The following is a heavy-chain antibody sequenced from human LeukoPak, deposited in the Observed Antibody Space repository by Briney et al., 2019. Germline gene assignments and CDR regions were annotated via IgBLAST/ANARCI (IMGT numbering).Heavy chain of an antibody. CDR1: GGSISSSSYY. J-gene: IGHJ3*02. Sequence: SETLSLTCTVSGGSISSSSYYWGWIRQPPGKGLEWIGSIYYSGSTYYNPSLKSRVTISVDTSKNQFSLKLSSVTAADTAVYYCARDVTMKGKDAFDIWGQGTMVTVSS. D-gene: IGHD3-22*01. CDR2: IYYSGST. V-gene: IGHV4-39*07. CDR3: ARDVTMKGKDAFDI.